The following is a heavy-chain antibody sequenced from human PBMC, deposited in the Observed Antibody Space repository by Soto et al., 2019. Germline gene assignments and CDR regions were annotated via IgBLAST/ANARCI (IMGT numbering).Heavy chain of an antibody. J-gene: IGHJ6*02. D-gene: IGHD5-18*01. CDR3: ARDPRGYTYDVGYYHYGMDV. CDR2: ITFSGNTV. CDR1: GFTFSDSY. Sequence: GGSLRLSCAASGFTFSDSYMRWICQAPGKGLEWISYITFSGNTVYYADSLKGRFTIFRDNSKNTLYLQMNSLRAEDTAVYYCARDPRGYTYDVGYYHYGMDVWGQGTTVTGSS. V-gene: IGHV3-11*01.